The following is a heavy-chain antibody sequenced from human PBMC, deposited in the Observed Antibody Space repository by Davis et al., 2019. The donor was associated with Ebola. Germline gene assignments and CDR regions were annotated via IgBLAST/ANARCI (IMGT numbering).Heavy chain of an antibody. CDR1: GFTFSSYW. CDR2: IKQDGSEK. Sequence: PGGSLRLSCAASGFTFSSYWMSWVRQAPGKGLEWVANIKQDGSEKYYVDSVKGRFTISRDNAKNSLYLQMNSLRAEDTAVYYCARSGYDRRDYYYYGMDVWGQGTTVTVSS. CDR3: ARSGYDRRDYYYYGMDV. J-gene: IGHJ6*02. D-gene: IGHD5-12*01. V-gene: IGHV3-7*01.